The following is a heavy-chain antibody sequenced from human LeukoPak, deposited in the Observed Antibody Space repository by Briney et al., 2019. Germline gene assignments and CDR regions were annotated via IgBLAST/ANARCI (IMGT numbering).Heavy chain of an antibody. V-gene: IGHV1-24*01. CDR3: ATVSYYYDSSGYYGI. CDR1: GYTLTELS. CDR2: FDPEDGET. J-gene: IGHJ3*02. Sequence: ASVKVSCKVSGYTLTELSMHWVRQAPGKGLEWMGGFDPEDGETIYAQKFQGRVTMTEDTSTDTAYTELSSLRSEDTAVYYCATVSYYYDSSGYYGIWGQGTMVTVSS. D-gene: IGHD3-22*01.